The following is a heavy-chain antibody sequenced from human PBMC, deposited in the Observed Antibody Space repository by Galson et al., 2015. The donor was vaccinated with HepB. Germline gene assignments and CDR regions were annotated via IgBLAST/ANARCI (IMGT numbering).Heavy chain of an antibody. CDR3: ARDLGGVDGDGLDV. CDR2: IWSDGRNE. CDR1: GFTFSYHG. V-gene: IGHV3-33*01. Sequence: SLRLSCAASGFTFSYHGMHWVRQAPGKGLGWVAVIWSDGRNEHYADSVKGRFTISRDNSKNTLYLQMNSLRDDDTAVYYCARDLGGVDGDGLDVWGQGSAVTVSS. D-gene: IGHD5-24*01. J-gene: IGHJ6*02.